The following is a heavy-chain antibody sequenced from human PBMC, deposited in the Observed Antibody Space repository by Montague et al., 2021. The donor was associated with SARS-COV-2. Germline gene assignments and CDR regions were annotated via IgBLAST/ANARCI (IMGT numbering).Heavy chain of an antibody. CDR2: IYYSGST. CDR3: ARGFDILNYYYYTMDV. J-gene: IGHJ6*02. Sequence: SETLSLTCTVSGGTISGSYWSWIRQSPEKGLEWIGYIYYSGSTKYIPSLKSRVTISLDTSKNQFFLKLTSVTAADTAVYYCARGFDILNYYYYTMDVWGQGTTVTVSS. CDR1: GGTISGSY. D-gene: IGHD3-9*01. V-gene: IGHV4-59*01.